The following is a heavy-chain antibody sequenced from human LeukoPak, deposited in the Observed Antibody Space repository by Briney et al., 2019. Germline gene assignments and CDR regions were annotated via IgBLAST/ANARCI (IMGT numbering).Heavy chain of an antibody. Sequence: PSETLSLTCTVSGGSISSGDYYWSWIRQPAGKGLEWIGRIYSSGSTNYNPSLKSRVTVSLDTSKNQFSLKLSSVTAADTAVYYCARDSGAQLAHWGQGTLVTVSS. CDR3: ARDSGAQLAH. D-gene: IGHD6-13*01. V-gene: IGHV4-61*02. J-gene: IGHJ4*02. CDR2: IYSSGST. CDR1: GGSISSGDYY.